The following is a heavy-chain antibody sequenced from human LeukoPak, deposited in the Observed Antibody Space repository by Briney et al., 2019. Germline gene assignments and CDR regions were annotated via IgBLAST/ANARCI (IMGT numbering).Heavy chain of an antibody. Sequence: PGGSLRLSCAASGFTFSSFTMNWARQVPGKGLEWISYISLGNSTMFYADSVKGRFTISRDNAKNSLYLQMNSLRAEDTAVYYCARDLYDSGAYSSPIDYWGQGTLVTVSS. D-gene: IGHD3-22*01. CDR3: ARDLYDSGAYSSPIDY. CDR1: GFTFSSFT. V-gene: IGHV3-48*04. CDR2: ISLGNSTM. J-gene: IGHJ4*02.